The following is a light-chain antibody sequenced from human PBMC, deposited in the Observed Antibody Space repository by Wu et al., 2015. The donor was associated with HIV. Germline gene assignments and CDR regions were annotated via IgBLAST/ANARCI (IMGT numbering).Light chain of an antibody. V-gene: IGKV1-12*01. J-gene: IGKJ4*01. Sequence: QSPSSVSASVGDKITITCRASQDVSSALAWYQQKPGKAPKLLIYSTSSLESGVPSRFSGSGSGTEFSLTISSLQPDVFASLFCQQANVLSXRTFADGTEGG. CDR3: QQANVLSXRT. CDR1: QDVSSA. CDR2: STS.